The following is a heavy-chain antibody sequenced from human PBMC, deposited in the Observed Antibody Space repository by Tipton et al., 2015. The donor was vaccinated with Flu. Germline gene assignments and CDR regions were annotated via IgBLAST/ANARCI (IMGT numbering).Heavy chain of an antibody. CDR3: ARRDFSNYVSDPKNWFDR. CDR1: GDSISRGSYY. D-gene: IGHD4-11*01. CDR2: IYTNANT. V-gene: IGHV4-61*02. J-gene: IGHJ5*02. Sequence: TLSLTCTVSGDSISRGSYYYNWIRQPAGEGLEWIGRIYTNANTNYKASLKSRVTISIDRSRNQFYLEMRSVTAADMAVYYCARRDFSNYVSDPKNWFDRWGQGTLVTVSS.